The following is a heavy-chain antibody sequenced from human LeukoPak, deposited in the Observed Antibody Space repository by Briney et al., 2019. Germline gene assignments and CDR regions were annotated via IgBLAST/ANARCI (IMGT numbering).Heavy chain of an antibody. Sequence: GGSLRLSCAASGFTFSSYSMNWVRQAPGKGLEWVSSISSSSSYIYYADSVKGRFTISRDNAKTSLYLQMNSLRAEDTAVYYCARVRCSSTSCYYMDVWGKGTTVTVSS. CDR1: GFTFSSYS. V-gene: IGHV3-21*01. CDR2: ISSSSSYI. CDR3: ARVRCSSTSCYYMDV. D-gene: IGHD2-2*01. J-gene: IGHJ6*03.